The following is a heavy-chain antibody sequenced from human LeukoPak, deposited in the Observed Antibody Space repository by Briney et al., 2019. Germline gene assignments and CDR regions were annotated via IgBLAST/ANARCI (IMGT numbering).Heavy chain of an antibody. CDR2: IYTSGTT. J-gene: IGHJ4*02. CDR3: ASTTYDYDTSGHYFLDY. Sequence: SEILSLTCTVSGGSINSYYWSWIRQPAGKGLEWIGRIYTSGTTNYNPSLKSRVTMSVDTSKNHFSLQLRSVTAADTAVYYCASTTYDYDTSGHYFLDYWGQGSLVTVSS. CDR1: GGSINSYY. V-gene: IGHV4-4*07. D-gene: IGHD3-22*01.